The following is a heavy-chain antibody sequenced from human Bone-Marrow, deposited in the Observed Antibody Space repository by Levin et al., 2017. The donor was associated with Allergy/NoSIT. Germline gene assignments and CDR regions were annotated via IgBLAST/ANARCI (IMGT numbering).Heavy chain of an antibody. CDR1: GYTFTSYD. D-gene: IGHD6-6*01. CDR3: AIQSYSSSSGSYYGMDV. Sequence: EASVKVSCKASGYTFTSYDINWVRQATGQGLEWMGWMNPNSGNTGYAQKFQGRVTMTRNTSISTAYMELSSLRSEDTAVYYCAIQSYSSSSGSYYGMDVWGQGTTVTVSS. J-gene: IGHJ6*02. V-gene: IGHV1-8*01. CDR2: MNPNSGNT.